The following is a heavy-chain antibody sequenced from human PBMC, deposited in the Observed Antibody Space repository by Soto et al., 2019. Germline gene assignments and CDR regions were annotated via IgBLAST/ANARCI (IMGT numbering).Heavy chain of an antibody. CDR2: ISYDGSNK. V-gene: IGHV3-30*18. D-gene: IGHD3-22*01. Sequence: GGSLRLSCAASGFTFSSYGMHWVRQAPGKGLEWVAVISYDGSNKYYADSVKGRFTISRDNSKNTLYLQMNSLRAEDTAVYYCAKNTMIVVAPGRFDPWGQGTLVTV. J-gene: IGHJ5*02. CDR1: GFTFSSYG. CDR3: AKNTMIVVAPGRFDP.